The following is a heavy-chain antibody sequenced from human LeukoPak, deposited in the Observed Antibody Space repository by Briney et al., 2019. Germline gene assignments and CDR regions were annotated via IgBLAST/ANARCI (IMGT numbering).Heavy chain of an antibody. V-gene: IGHV3-23*01. D-gene: IGHD2-15*01. Sequence: GGSLRLPRAASGFTFSSSAMSWVRQAPGKGLEWVSAISNNGGYTYYADSVQGRFTISRDNSKSTLCLQMNSLRAEDTAVYYCAKQLGYCSDGSCYFPHWGQGTLVTVSS. CDR1: GFTFSSSA. CDR2: ISNNGGYT. J-gene: IGHJ1*01. CDR3: AKQLGYCSDGSCYFPH.